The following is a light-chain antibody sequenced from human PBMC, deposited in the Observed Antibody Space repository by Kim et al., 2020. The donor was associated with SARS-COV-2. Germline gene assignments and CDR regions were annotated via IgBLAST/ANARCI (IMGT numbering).Light chain of an antibody. CDR1: QGISSW. V-gene: IGKV1-12*01. J-gene: IGKJ4*01. CDR2: AAS. Sequence: SASVGDRVTITCRASQGISSWLAWYQQKPGKAPKLLIYAASRLHNGVQSRFSGSGSGTDFTLTISSLQPEDFASYYCQQGNSFPRTFGGGTKLEI. CDR3: QQGNSFPRT.